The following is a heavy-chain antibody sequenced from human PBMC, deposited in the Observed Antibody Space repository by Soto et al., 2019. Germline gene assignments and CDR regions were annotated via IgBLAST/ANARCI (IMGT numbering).Heavy chain of an antibody. Sequence: GSLRLSCAASGFTFSSYEMNWVRQAPGKGLEWVSYISSSGSTIYYADSVKGRFTISRDNAKNSLYLQMNSLRAEDTAVYYCATIERGWLQPNFDYWGQGTLVTVSS. V-gene: IGHV3-48*03. CDR1: GFTFSSYE. J-gene: IGHJ4*02. CDR3: ATIERGWLQPNFDY. D-gene: IGHD5-12*01. CDR2: ISSSGSTI.